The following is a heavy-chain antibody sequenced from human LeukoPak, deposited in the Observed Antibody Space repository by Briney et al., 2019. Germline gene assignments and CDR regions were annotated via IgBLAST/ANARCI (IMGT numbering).Heavy chain of an antibody. D-gene: IGHD6-6*01. CDR3: ARVGQLDDWFDP. Sequence: SETLSLTCTVSGGSSRSRSYYWGWIRQPPGKGLERIGYIYYSGNTYYNPSLKSRVTISVDTSKNQFSLKLSSVTAADTAVYYCARVGQLDDWFDPWGQGTLVTVSS. CDR1: GGSSRSRSYY. CDR2: IYYSGNT. V-gene: IGHV4-31*03. J-gene: IGHJ5*02.